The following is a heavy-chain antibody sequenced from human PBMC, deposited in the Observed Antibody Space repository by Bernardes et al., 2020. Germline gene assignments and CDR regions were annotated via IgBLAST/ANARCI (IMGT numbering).Heavy chain of an antibody. D-gene: IGHD1-26*01. Sequence: GGSLRLSCAASGFTFSSYGMHWVRQAPGKGLEWVAVISYDGSNKYYADSVKGRFTISRDNSKNTLYLQMNSLRAEDTAVYYCAKPFSAIVGATGASFDYWGQGTLVTVSS. V-gene: IGHV3-30*18. J-gene: IGHJ4*02. CDR3: AKPFSAIVGATGASFDY. CDR1: GFTFSSYG. CDR2: ISYDGSNK.